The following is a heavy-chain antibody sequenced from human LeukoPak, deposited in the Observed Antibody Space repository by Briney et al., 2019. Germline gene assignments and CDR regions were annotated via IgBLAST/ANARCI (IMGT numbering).Heavy chain of an antibody. CDR2: IYTSGST. J-gene: IGHJ5*02. CDR3: ARAGLMVRGATAAWFDP. D-gene: IGHD3-10*01. V-gene: IGHV4-4*07. Sequence: SETLSLTCTVSGGSISSYYWSWVRQPAGKGLEWIGRIYTSGSTNYNPSLKSRVTMSVDTSKNQFSLKLSSVTAADTAVYYCARAGLMVRGATAAWFDPWGQGTLVTVSS. CDR1: GGSISSYY.